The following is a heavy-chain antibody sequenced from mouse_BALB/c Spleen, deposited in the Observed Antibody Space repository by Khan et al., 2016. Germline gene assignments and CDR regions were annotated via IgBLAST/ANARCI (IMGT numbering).Heavy chain of an antibody. J-gene: IGHJ2*01. CDR3: ARSLLLRRDFCDY. CDR2: ISYSGVT. Sequence: EVQLQESGPGLVKPSQSLSLTCTVTGYSITSEYAWNWIRQFPGNKLEWMGYISYSGVTSYNPSLKSRFSIPRATSKNQFFLQLNSVTTEDTATYYCARSLLLRRDFCDYWGQGTTLTVSS. V-gene: IGHV3-2*02. CDR1: GYSITSEYA. D-gene: IGHD1-1*01.